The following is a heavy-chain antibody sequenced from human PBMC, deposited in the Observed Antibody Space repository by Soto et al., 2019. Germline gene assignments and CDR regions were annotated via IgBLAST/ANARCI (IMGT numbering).Heavy chain of an antibody. CDR2: ITPIFGTT. D-gene: IGHD5-18*01. CDR3: ATLVEMDTLSSFDF. Sequence: QVQLVQSGAEVKKPGSSVKVSCKASGGTFSRYAIGWVRQAPGQGLEWMGTITPIFGTTNYAQKFQGRVTIIADETTSTAYMELSSLRSEDTAVYYCATLVEMDTLSSFDFWGQGTMVIVSS. V-gene: IGHV1-69*15. CDR1: GGTFSRYA. J-gene: IGHJ3*01.